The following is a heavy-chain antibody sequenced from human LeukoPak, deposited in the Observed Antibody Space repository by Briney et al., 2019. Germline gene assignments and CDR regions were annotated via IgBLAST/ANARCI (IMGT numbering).Heavy chain of an antibody. Sequence: ASETLSLTCAVYGGSFSGYYWSWIRQPPGKGLEWIAYISDIGSINYNPSLKSRVTISLDTSKNQFSLKLSSVTAADTAVYYCAGHHPRNTVDFWGQGTLVTVSS. CDR1: GGSFSGYY. CDR3: AGHHPRNTVDF. CDR2: ISDIGSI. D-gene: IGHD2-8*02. V-gene: IGHV4-59*08. J-gene: IGHJ4*02.